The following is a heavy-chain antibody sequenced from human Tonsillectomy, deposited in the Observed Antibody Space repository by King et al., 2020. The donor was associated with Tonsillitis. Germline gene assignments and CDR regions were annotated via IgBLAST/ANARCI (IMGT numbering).Heavy chain of an antibody. Sequence: VQLVESGGGLVQPGGSLRLSCAASGFTFSSYDMHWVRQATGQGLEWVSSIGTDGDTYYPGPVKGRFTISRENAKNSLYLQTNSLIAGDTAVYYFAREPQRYYYGMDVWGQGTTVTVSS. CDR2: IGTDGDT. CDR3: AREPQRYYYGMDV. J-gene: IGHJ6*02. D-gene: IGHD1-1*01. V-gene: IGHV3-13*01. CDR1: GFTFSSYD.